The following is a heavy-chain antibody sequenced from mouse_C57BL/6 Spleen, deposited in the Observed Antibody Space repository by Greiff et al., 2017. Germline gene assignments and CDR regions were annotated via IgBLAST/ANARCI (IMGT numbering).Heavy chain of an antibody. CDR3: AREDDYDGYAMDY. D-gene: IGHD2-4*01. J-gene: IGHJ4*01. CDR2: ISNLAYSI. Sequence: EVKLMESGGGLVQPGGSLKLSCAASGFTFSDYGMAWVRQAPRKGPEWVAFISNLAYSIYYADTVTGRFTISRENAKNTLYLEMSSLRSEDTAMYYCAREDDYDGYAMDYWGQGTSVTVSS. CDR1: GFTFSDYG. V-gene: IGHV5-15*01.